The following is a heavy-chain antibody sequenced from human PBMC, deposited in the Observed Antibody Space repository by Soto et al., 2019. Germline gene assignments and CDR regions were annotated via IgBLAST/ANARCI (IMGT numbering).Heavy chain of an antibody. V-gene: IGHV4-31*03. Sequence: QVQLQESGPGLVKPSQTLSLTCTVSGGSISSGGYYWSWIRQHPGKGLEWIGYIYYSGSTYYNPSLKRRVTISLDTSKNQFSLKLSSVTAADTAVYYCARVKSRYDILTGQPGTLDAFDIWGQGTMVTVSS. D-gene: IGHD3-9*01. CDR1: GGSISSGGYY. CDR3: ARVKSRYDILTGQPGTLDAFDI. CDR2: IYYSGST. J-gene: IGHJ3*02.